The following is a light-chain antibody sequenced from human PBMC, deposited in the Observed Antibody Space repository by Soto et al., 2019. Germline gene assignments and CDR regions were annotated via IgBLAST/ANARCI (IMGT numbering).Light chain of an antibody. Sequence: EIVMTQSPATLSVSPGERATLSCRASQRIDTSLAWYQQRPGQAPRLLLYNAATRATGIPARFSGRGFGTEFTLTISSLQSEESALYYCQQYYKWLHVNFGPGTKADI. V-gene: IGKV3-15*01. CDR3: QQYYKWLHVN. CDR2: NAA. CDR1: QRIDTS. J-gene: IGKJ3*01.